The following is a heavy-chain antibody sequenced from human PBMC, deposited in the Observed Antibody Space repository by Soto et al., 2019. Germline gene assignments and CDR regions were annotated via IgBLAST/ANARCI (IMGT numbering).Heavy chain of an antibody. CDR3: ARRRPTGYYNY. V-gene: IGHV3-11*05. D-gene: IGHD3-9*01. Sequence: QVQLVESGGDLVKPGGSLRLSCAASGFPFSDYYMSWIRQAPGKGLEWVSSIGSSSSYTNYADSVKGRFTISRDNAKNSLYLKMNSLRAEDTAVYYCARRRPTGYYNYWGQGTLVTVS. CDR1: GFPFSDYY. CDR2: IGSSSSYT. J-gene: IGHJ4*02.